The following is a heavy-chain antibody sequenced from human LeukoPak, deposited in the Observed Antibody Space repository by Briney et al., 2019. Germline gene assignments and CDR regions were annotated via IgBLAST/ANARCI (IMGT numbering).Heavy chain of an antibody. CDR3: AKELDYGGNSPFHY. J-gene: IGHJ4*02. V-gene: IGHV3-30*18. Sequence: GGSLRLSCTASRFTFSDYGMHWVRQAPGKGLEWVAFISYDGSNKYYADSVKGRFTISRDNSKNTLYLQMNSLRAEDTAVYYCAKELDYGGNSPFHYWGQGTLVTVSS. D-gene: IGHD4-23*01. CDR2: ISYDGSNK. CDR1: RFTFSDYG.